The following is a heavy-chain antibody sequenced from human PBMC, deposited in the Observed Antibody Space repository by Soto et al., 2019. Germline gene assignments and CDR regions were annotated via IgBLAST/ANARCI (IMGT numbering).Heavy chain of an antibody. CDR1: GASLRGGSYY. CDR2: ISHSGRT. Sequence: QVQLQESGPGLVKPSETPSLICTVSGASLRGGSYYWGWIRQPPGKGLEWIGYISHSGRTNYDPSLKSRLTMSVDTSQNQFSLQLNSVTAADTAVYYCSYGSSFDYWGQGTLVTVSS. J-gene: IGHJ4*02. V-gene: IGHV4-61*01. D-gene: IGHD3-10*01. CDR3: SYGSSFDY.